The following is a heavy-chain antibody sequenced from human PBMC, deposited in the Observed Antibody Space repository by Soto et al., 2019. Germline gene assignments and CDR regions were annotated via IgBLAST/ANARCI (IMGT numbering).Heavy chain of an antibody. J-gene: IGHJ3*01. D-gene: IGHD1-26*01. CDR2: ISGYNGNT. Sequence: QVQLVQSGAEVKKPGASVRVSCKASGYIFTNFGITWVRQAPGRGLEWMGYISGYNGNTNYAQELQGRLTMTTDTSTTTAHMELGSLRSDDTAVYYCTRGSGGRVGRAFDFWGQGTMVTVSS. CDR1: GYIFTNFG. V-gene: IGHV1-18*01. CDR3: TRGSGGRVGRAFDF.